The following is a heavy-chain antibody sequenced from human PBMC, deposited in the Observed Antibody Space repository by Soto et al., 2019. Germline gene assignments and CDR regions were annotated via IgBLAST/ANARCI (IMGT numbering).Heavy chain of an antibody. J-gene: IGHJ6*02. CDR3: TTSFYGSGSLYYYGMDV. CDR1: GFTFSNAW. V-gene: IGHV3-15*01. CDR2: IKSKTDGGTT. Sequence: GGSLRLSCAASGFTFSNAWMSWVRQAPGKGLEWVGRIKSKTDGGTTDYAAPVKGRFTISRDDSKNTLYLQMNSLKTEDTAVYYCTTSFYGSGSLYYYGMDVWGQGTTVTVSS. D-gene: IGHD3-10*01.